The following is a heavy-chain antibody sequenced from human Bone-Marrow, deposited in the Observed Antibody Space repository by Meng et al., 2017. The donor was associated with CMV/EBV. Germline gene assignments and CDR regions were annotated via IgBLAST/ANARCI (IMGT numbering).Heavy chain of an antibody. V-gene: IGHV1-2*02. CDR2: INFNGADT. CDR1: GYTFTGFF. J-gene: IGHJ6*01. D-gene: IGHD3-16*01. CDR3: AGGYDHQLYYYYGMDV. Sequence: ASVKVSCKVSGYTFTGFFLHWVRQAPGQGLEWMGWINFNGADTDYAQKFQGRVTMTRDTSISTAYMELSSLRSDDTAVYYCAGGYDHQLYYYYGMDVWGPGTLVTGSS.